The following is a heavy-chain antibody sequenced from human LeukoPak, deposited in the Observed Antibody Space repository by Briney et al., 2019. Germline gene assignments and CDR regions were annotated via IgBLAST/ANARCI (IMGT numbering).Heavy chain of an antibody. V-gene: IGHV3-53*01. CDR3: ATYSGSDTVLYFDY. D-gene: IGHD5-12*01. CDR1: GFTVGSNY. Sequence: PGGSLRLSCAASGFTVGSNYMTWVRQAPGKGLEWVSVIYSGGDTFYADSVKGRFTISRDNSKNTLYLQMNSLRAEDTAVYYCATYSGSDTVLYFDYWGQGALVTVSS. CDR2: IYSGGDT. J-gene: IGHJ4*02.